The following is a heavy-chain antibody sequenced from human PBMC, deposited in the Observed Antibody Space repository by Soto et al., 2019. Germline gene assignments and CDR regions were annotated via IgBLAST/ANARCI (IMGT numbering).Heavy chain of an antibody. J-gene: IGHJ4*02. CDR3: ARDQGSSSWDPFDY. Sequence: NPSETLSLTCAVYGGSFSGYYWSWIRQPPGKGLEWIGEINHSGSTNYNPSLKSRVTISVDTSKNQFSLKLSSVTAADTAVYYCARDQGSSSWDPFDYWGQGTLVTVSS. D-gene: IGHD6-13*01. V-gene: IGHV4-34*01. CDR1: GGSFSGYY. CDR2: INHSGST.